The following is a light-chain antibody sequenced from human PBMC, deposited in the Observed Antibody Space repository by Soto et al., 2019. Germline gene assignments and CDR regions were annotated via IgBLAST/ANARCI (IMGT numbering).Light chain of an antibody. J-gene: IGKJ1*01. Sequence: EIVLTQSPGTLSLSPGERATLSCRASQSVSSSYLAWYQQKPGQAPRLLIYGASSRATGIPGRFSGSGSGTDFTLTISRVEPEDFAVYYCQQYGSSPWTFGQGTKVEIK. CDR2: GAS. V-gene: IGKV3-20*01. CDR1: QSVSSSY. CDR3: QQYGSSPWT.